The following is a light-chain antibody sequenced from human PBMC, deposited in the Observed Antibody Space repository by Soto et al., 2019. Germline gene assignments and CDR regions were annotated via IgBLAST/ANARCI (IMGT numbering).Light chain of an antibody. V-gene: IGKV3-20*01. CDR1: QTIRSNY. CDR2: GAS. CDR3: QQYGSSPWT. J-gene: IGKJ1*01. Sequence: ETVLTQSPGTLSLSPGARATLSCRASQTIRSNYLAWYRQTPGQAPRLLIYGASNRATGIADRFSGSGSGTDFTLIISSLEPEDFALYYCQQYGSSPWTFGQGTKVEIK.